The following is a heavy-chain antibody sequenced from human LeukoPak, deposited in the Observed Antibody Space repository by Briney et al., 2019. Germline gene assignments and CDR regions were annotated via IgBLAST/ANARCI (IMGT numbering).Heavy chain of an antibody. CDR1: GGSISSYY. D-gene: IGHD6-13*01. Sequence: PSETLSLTCTVSGGSISSYYWSWIRQPPGKGLEWIGEINHSGSTNYNPSLKSRVTISVDTSKNQFSLKLSSVTAADTAVYYCARGRRVWIAAAGTLDYWGQGTLVTVSS. V-gene: IGHV4-34*01. CDR3: ARGRRVWIAAAGTLDY. CDR2: INHSGST. J-gene: IGHJ4*02.